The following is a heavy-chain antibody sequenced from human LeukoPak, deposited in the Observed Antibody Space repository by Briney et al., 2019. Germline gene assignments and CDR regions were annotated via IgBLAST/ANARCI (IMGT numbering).Heavy chain of an antibody. D-gene: IGHD1-26*01. CDR3: ARGGWELPEGSLDY. J-gene: IGHJ4*02. V-gene: IGHV4-34*01. CDR1: GGSFSGYY. Sequence: SETLSLTCAVYGGSFSGYYWSWIRQPPGKGLEWIGEINHSGSTNYNPSLKSRVTISVDTSKNQFSLKLSSVTAADTAVYYCARGGWELPEGSLDYWGQGTLVTVSS. CDR2: INHSGST.